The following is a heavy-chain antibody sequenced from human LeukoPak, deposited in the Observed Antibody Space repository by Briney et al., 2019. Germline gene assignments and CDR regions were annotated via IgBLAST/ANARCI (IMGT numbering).Heavy chain of an antibody. CDR3: ARGGISAYSSGWYRIDP. D-gene: IGHD6-19*01. J-gene: IGHJ5*02. Sequence: ASVKVSCKASGYSFSSYGFNWVRQAPGQGLEWMGWMNPNSGNTGYAQKFQGRVTITRNTSISTAYMELSSLRSEDTAVYYCARGGISAYSSGWYRIDPWGQGTLVTVSS. CDR1: GYSFSSYG. V-gene: IGHV1-8*03. CDR2: MNPNSGNT.